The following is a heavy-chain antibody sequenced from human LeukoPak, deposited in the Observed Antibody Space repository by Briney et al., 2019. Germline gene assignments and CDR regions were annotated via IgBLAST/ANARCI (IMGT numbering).Heavy chain of an antibody. V-gene: IGHV1-2*02. CDR1: GYTFTGYY. CDR3: ARSRDFYDSSGYYRFYFDF. CDR2: INPNSGGT. Sequence: GASVKVSCKASGYTFTGYYMHWVRQAPGQGLEWMGLINPNSGGTNYGQKFQDRVTMTRDTSINTAYVELSSLRSDDTALYYCARSRDFYDSSGYYRFYFDFWGQGTLVTVSS. J-gene: IGHJ4*02. D-gene: IGHD3-22*01.